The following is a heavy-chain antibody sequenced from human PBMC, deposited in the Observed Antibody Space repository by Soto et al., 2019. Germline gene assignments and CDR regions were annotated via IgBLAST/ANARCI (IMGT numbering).Heavy chain of an antibody. V-gene: IGHV5-10-1*01. D-gene: IGHD3-22*01. J-gene: IGHJ4*02. Sequence: LKISCKGSGYSFAGYWITWVRQKPGKGLEWMGRIDPSDSQTYYSPSFRGHVTISVTKSITTVFLQWSSLRASDTAMYYCARQIYDSDTGPNFQYYFDSWGQGTPVTVS. CDR1: GYSFAGYW. CDR3: ARQIYDSDTGPNFQYYFDS. CDR2: IDPSDSQT.